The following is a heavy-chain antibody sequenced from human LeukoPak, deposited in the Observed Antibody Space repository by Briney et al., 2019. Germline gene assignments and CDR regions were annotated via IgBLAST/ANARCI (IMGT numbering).Heavy chain of an antibody. CDR3: AREPYSSGSYYYYYGMGV. Sequence: PSETLSLTCTVSGGSISSYYWSWIRQPAGKGLEWIGRIYTSGSTNYNPSLKSRVTMSVDTSKNQFSLKLSSVTAADTAVYYCAREPYSSGSYYYYYGMGVWGQGTTVTVSS. CDR1: GGSISSYY. CDR2: IYTSGST. D-gene: IGHD6-19*01. V-gene: IGHV4-4*07. J-gene: IGHJ6*02.